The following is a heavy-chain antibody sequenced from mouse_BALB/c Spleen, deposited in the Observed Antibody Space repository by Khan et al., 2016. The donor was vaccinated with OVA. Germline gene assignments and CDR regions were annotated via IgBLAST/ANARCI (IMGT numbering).Heavy chain of an antibody. CDR1: GFNIKDTY. J-gene: IGHJ4*01. D-gene: IGHD1-2*01. V-gene: IGHV14-3*02. Sequence: VQLQQPGAELMKPGASVKLSCTISGFNIKDTYMHWVRQRPEQALEWIGRIDPANGDTKYDPKFQGRATMTADTSSNTAYLQLSSLTSEDTAVYYSSYSLLLYALDYWGQGTSVTVSS. CDR2: IDPANGDT. CDR3: SYSLLLYALDY.